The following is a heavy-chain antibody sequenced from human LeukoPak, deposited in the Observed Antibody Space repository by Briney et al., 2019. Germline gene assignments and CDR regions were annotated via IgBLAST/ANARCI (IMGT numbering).Heavy chain of an antibody. J-gene: IGHJ5*02. CDR3: ASFFGIAAAGTKGALPDNWFDP. D-gene: IGHD6-13*01. Sequence: GGSLRLSCAASGFTFSSYAMHWVRQAPGKGLEWVAVISYDGSNKYYADSVKGRFTISRDSSKNTLYLQMNSLRAEDTAVYYCASFFGIAAAGTKGALPDNWFDPWGQGTLVTVSS. CDR2: ISYDGSNK. V-gene: IGHV3-30*04. CDR1: GFTFSSYA.